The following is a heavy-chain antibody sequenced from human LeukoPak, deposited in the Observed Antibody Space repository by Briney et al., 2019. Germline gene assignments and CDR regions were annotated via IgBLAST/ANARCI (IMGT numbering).Heavy chain of an antibody. CDR1: GFTFSSYG. V-gene: IGHV3-33*01. CDR2: IWYDGSNK. Sequence: GGSLRLSCAASGFTFSSYGIHWVRQAPGKGLGWVAVIWYDGSNKYYADSVKGRFTISRDNSKNTLYLQMNSLRAEDTAVYYCARSSSYDILTGYYKGNWFDPWGQGTLVTVSS. CDR3: ARSSSYDILTGYYKGNWFDP. J-gene: IGHJ5*02. D-gene: IGHD3-9*01.